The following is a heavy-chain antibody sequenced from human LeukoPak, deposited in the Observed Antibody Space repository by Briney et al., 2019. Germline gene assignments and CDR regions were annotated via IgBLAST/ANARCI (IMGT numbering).Heavy chain of an antibody. Sequence: SETLSLTCSVSGTPITPYSWSWIRQPPGKGLEWIGYIYYSGSTNYNPSLKSRVTISVDTSKNQFSLKLSSVTAADTAVYYCARGSVAGHFDYWGQGTLVTVSS. CDR3: ARGSVAGHFDY. CDR1: GTPITPYS. CDR2: IYYSGST. V-gene: IGHV4-59*01. D-gene: IGHD6-19*01. J-gene: IGHJ4*02.